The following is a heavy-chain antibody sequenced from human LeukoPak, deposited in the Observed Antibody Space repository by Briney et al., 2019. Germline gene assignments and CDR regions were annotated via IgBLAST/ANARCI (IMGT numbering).Heavy chain of an antibody. CDR3: ARLRVRKFDY. D-gene: IGHD1-14*01. V-gene: IGHV1-2*02. Sequence: GAAVRISCKTSGYTFTADYLYWVRQAPGRGLEWVGWISTNSGDTKYGDKFQGRVTMTRDKSISTAYMELSSMTSDDTAMYFCARLRVRKFDYWGQGTLVTVSS. J-gene: IGHJ4*02. CDR1: GYTFTADY. CDR2: ISTNSGDT.